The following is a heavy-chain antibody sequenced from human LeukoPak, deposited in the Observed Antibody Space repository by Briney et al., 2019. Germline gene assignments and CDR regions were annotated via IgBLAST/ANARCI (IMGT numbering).Heavy chain of an antibody. CDR3: VKGGRYCSSASCSAFDYFDY. V-gene: IGHV3-11*06. CDR1: GFIFSDYY. CDR2: ISGSGSDT. J-gene: IGHJ4*02. D-gene: IGHD2-2*01. Sequence: GGSLRLSCAASGFIFSDYYMTWIRQAPGKGLEWLSYISGSGSDTNYADSVKGRFTTSRDNSKNTLYLQMSSLRAEDTAVYYCVKGGRYCSSASCSAFDYFDYWGQGTLVTVSS.